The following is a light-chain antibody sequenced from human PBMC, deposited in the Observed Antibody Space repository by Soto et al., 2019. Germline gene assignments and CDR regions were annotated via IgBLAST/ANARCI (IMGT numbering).Light chain of an antibody. CDR3: QQYHTSPLT. Sequence: EIRMTQCPSTLSASVGDRVTITCQASEDISKWLAWYQQKPGKAPKLLIYKASSLESGVPSRFSGSGSGTEFTLTISSLQPDDFATYYCQQYHTSPLTFGGGTKVDIK. CDR1: EDISKW. V-gene: IGKV1-5*03. J-gene: IGKJ4*01. CDR2: KAS.